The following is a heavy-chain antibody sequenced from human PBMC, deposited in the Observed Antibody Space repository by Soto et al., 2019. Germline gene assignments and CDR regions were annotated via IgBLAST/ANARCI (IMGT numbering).Heavy chain of an antibody. CDR1: GYSFTTYG. J-gene: IGHJ6*02. V-gene: IGHV1-18*01. CDR3: AREGPAPYYYYGMDV. Sequence: QVQLVQSGGEVKKPGASVKVSCKTSGYSFTTYGISWVRQAPGQGLEWMGWISGYNGNTHYAQKFQGRVSMPTDTSXCKAYMELSSLRSDDTAVYYCAREGPAPYYYYGMDVWGQGTTVTVSS. CDR2: ISGYNGNT.